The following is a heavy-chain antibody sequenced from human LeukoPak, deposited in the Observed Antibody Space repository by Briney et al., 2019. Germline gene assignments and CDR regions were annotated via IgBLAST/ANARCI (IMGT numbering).Heavy chain of an antibody. CDR1: GFTFSSYA. CDR3: ASRPVVGATYNWFDP. V-gene: IGHV3-23*01. Sequence: GGSLRLSCAASGFTFSSYAMSWVRQAPGKGLEWVSAISGSRGSTYYADSVKGRFTISRDNSKNTLYLQMNSLRAEDTAVYYCASRPVVGATYNWFDPWGQGTLVTVSS. CDR2: ISGSRGST. D-gene: IGHD1-26*01. J-gene: IGHJ5*02.